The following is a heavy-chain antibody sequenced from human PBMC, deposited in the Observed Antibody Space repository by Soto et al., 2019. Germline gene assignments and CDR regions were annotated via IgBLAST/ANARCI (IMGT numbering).Heavy chain of an antibody. J-gene: IGHJ2*01. V-gene: IGHV3-23*01. CDR1: GFTFINYA. CDR3: ARKVVGSTRRPDYGYFDL. Sequence: EVQLLESGGDSVQPGGSVRLSCAGSGFTFINYAMNWVRQAPGKGLEWVSTISGGGDATFFADSVRGRFTFSRDNSKNTVTLQMNSLGVDDTAVYYCARKVVGSTRRPDYGYFDLWGRGTLVTVSS. CDR2: ISGGGDAT. D-gene: IGHD2-21*01.